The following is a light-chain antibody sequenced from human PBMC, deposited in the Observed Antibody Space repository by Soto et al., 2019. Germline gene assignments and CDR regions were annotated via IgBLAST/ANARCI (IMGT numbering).Light chain of an antibody. Sequence: QLVLTQPPSASGTPGQRVTISCSGSSSNIGYNYVYWYQQLPGTAPKLLIYKNNQRPSGVPDRFSGSKSGTSASLAISGLRSEDEADYYCAAWDDSLSGWIFGGGTQLTVL. CDR2: KNN. V-gene: IGLV1-47*01. J-gene: IGLJ2*01. CDR3: AAWDDSLSGWI. CDR1: SSNIGYNY.